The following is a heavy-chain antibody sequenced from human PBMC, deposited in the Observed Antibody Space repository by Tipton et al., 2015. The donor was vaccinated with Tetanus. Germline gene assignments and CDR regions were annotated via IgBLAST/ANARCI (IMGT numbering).Heavy chain of an antibody. CDR3: ARSRLYGSGKINLVDY. V-gene: IGHV3-11*01. J-gene: IGHJ4*02. Sequence: SLRLSCAASGFTFSDYYMSWIRQAPGKGLEWVSYIRSSGSTIYYADSVKGRFTISRDNAKNSLYLQMNSLRAEDTAVYYCARSRLYGSGKINLVDYWGQETLVTVSS. CDR2: IRSSGSTI. CDR1: GFTFSDYY. D-gene: IGHD3-10*01.